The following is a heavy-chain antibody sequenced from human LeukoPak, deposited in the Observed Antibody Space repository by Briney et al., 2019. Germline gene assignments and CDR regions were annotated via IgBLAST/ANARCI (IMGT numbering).Heavy chain of an antibody. CDR1: GGSFSGYY. J-gene: IGHJ4*02. CDR2: INHSGST. CDR3: ARGSSCYYGSGSYFV. D-gene: IGHD3-10*01. Sequence: SETLSLTCAVYGGSFSGYYWSWIRQPPGKGLEWIGEINHSGSTNYNPSLKSRVTISVDTSKNQFSLKLSSVTAADTAVYYCARGSSCYYGSGSYFVWGQGTLVTVSS. V-gene: IGHV4-34*01.